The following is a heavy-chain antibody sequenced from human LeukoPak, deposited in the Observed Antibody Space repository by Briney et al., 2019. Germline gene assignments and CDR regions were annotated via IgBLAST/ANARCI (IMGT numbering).Heavy chain of an antibody. D-gene: IGHD3-22*01. CDR3: ARGQKGITMIVVAPVGARFDP. Sequence: SETLSLTCAVYGGSFSGYYWSWIRQPPGKGLEWIGEINHSGSTNYNPSLKSRVTISVDTSKNQFSLKLSSVTAADTAVYYCARGQKGITMIVVAPVGARFDPWGQGTLVTVSS. J-gene: IGHJ5*02. V-gene: IGHV4-34*01. CDR2: INHSGST. CDR1: GGSFSGYY.